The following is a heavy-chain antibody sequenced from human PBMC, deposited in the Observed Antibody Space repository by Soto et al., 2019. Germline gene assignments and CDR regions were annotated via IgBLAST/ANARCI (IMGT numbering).Heavy chain of an antibody. CDR1: GFIVSNNN. CDR3: ARSSYFDSSGYFYYHMDV. J-gene: IGHJ6*02. V-gene: IGHV3-53*02. D-gene: IGHD3-22*01. Sequence: EVQLVETGGGLIQPGGSLRLSCAASGFIVSNNNMTWVRQAPGKGLEWVSMIYTSGSTYYADSVRGRFTISRDISKNTLYLQMNSLRAEDTAVYYCARSSYFDSSGYFYYHMDVWGQGTTVTVSS. CDR2: IYTSGST.